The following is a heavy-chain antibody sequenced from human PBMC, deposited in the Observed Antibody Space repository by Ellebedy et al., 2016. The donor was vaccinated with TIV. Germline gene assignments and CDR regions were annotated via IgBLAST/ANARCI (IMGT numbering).Heavy chain of an antibody. Sequence: GESLKISCAASGFTFSSYSMNWVRQAPGKGLEWVSSISSSSSYIYYADSVKGRFTISRDNAKNSLYLQMNSLRAEDTAVYYCARVGRWLQFQGAVDYWGQGTLVTVSS. J-gene: IGHJ4*02. CDR1: GFTFSSYS. CDR3: ARVGRWLQFQGAVDY. CDR2: ISSSSSYI. D-gene: IGHD5-24*01. V-gene: IGHV3-21*01.